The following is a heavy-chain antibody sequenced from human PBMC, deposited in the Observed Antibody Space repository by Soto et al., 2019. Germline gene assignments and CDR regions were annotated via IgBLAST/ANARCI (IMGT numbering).Heavy chain of an antibody. Sequence: PGGSLRLSCSASGFTLSSYAMHWVRQAPGKGLEYVSAISSNGGSTYYADSVKGRFTISRDNSKNTLYLQMSSLRAEDTAVYYCVRVVVAATRWFDPWGQGTLVTVSS. V-gene: IGHV3-64D*06. CDR1: GFTLSSYA. CDR2: ISSNGGST. CDR3: VRVVVAATRWFDP. J-gene: IGHJ5*02. D-gene: IGHD2-15*01.